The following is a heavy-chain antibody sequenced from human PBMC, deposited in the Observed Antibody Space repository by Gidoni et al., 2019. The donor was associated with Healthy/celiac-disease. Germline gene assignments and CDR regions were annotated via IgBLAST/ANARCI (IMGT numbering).Heavy chain of an antibody. Sequence: QVQLVQSGAEVTKPGASVKVSCKASGYTFTGYYMHWVRQVPGQGLEWMGWINPNSGGTNYAQKLQCRVTMTRDTSISTAYMELSRLRSDDTAVYYCARAYGSGNKYQGHHDYWGQGTLVTVSS. D-gene: IGHD3-10*01. CDR3: ARAYGSGNKYQGHHDY. CDR2: INPNSGGT. V-gene: IGHV1-2*02. CDR1: GYTFTGYY. J-gene: IGHJ4*02.